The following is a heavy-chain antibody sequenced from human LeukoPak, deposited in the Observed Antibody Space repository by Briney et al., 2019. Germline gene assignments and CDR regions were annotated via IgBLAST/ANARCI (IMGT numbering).Heavy chain of an antibody. V-gene: IGHV3-49*04. CDR2: IRSKVYGGTT. CDR1: GFTFGDYA. D-gene: IGHD2-2*01. J-gene: IGHJ6*03. CDR3: TRGSRYCDSTSCPYYYMDV. Sequence: GGSLRLSCTASGFTFGDYAMSWVRQAPGKGLEWVGFIRSKVYGGTTEYAASVKGRFTISRDDSKSTAYLQMNSLKTEDTAVYHCTRGSRYCDSTSCPYYYMDVWGKGTTVTVSS.